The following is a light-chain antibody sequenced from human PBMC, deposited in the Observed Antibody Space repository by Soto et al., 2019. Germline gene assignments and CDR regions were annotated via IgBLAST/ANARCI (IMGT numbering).Light chain of an antibody. Sequence: DIQMTQSPSTLSASVGDRVTITCRASQSISSWLAWYQQKPGKAPKLLIYDACNLKSGVPSRFSGSGSGTEFTRTISSLQPDDLATYYCQQYNRYSRTFGQGTKVEIK. J-gene: IGKJ1*01. CDR1: QSISSW. CDR2: DAC. V-gene: IGKV1-5*01. CDR3: QQYNRYSRT.